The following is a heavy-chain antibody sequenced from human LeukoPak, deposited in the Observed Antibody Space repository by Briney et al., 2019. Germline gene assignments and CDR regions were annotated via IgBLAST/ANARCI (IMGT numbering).Heavy chain of an antibody. CDR1: GFSFADYA. CDR2: IRGKAYGETT. V-gene: IGHV3-49*04. Sequence: GGSLRLSCSVSGFSFADYAMNWVRQAPGKGPEWVGFIRGKAYGETTDYAASVKGRFIIPRDEFDSIAYLQMNSLKTENTAVYYCARGSDSNFGARDGFDFWGQGTLVTVSS. CDR3: ARGSDSNFGARDGFDF. D-gene: IGHD3-16*01. J-gene: IGHJ4*02.